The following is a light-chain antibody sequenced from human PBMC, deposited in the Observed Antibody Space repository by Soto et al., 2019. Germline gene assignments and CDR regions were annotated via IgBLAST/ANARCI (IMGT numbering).Light chain of an antibody. Sequence: DIQMTKSASSLSASVGDRVTITCQASQDINDRLNWYQQKPGKAPKILISDASSLETGVPSRFSGDESGTDFTLTINNLQPEDFATYHCQQFDSLPYTFGQGTSLEI. CDR1: QDINDR. CDR3: QQFDSLPYT. J-gene: IGKJ2*01. V-gene: IGKV1-33*01. CDR2: DAS.